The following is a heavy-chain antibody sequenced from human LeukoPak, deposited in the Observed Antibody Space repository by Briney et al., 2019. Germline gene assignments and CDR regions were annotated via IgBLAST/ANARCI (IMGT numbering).Heavy chain of an antibody. Sequence: SETLSLTCTVSGGSISSSSYYWGWIRQPPGKGLEWIGSIYYSGSTYYNPSLKSRATISVDTSKNQFSLKLSSVTAADTATYFCASPSKWELSDLGCWGRGTLVTVSS. CDR3: ASPSKWELSDLGC. V-gene: IGHV4-39*01. CDR2: IYYSGST. D-gene: IGHD1-26*01. CDR1: GGSISSSSYY. J-gene: IGHJ4*01.